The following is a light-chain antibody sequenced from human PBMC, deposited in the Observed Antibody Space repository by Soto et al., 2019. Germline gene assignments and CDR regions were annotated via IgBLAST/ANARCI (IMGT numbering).Light chain of an antibody. CDR2: GAS. Sequence: EIVLTQSPGTLSLSPGESATLSCRASQTVIGTYLAWYQHKSGRAPRLLIYGASNRATGVPDRFSGSGSGTDFTLTISRLEPEDFALYYCQHYGISPPWTFGQGTKV. CDR3: QHYGISPPWT. CDR1: QTVIGTY. V-gene: IGKV3-20*01. J-gene: IGKJ1*01.